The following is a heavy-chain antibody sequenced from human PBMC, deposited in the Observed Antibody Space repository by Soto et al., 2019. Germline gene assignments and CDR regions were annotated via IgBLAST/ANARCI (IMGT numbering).Heavy chain of an antibody. D-gene: IGHD3-22*01. CDR1: VFTFSSYA. Sequence: PGGSLRLSCAASVFTFSSYAMSWVRQAPGKGLEWVSAISGSGGSTYYADSVKGRFTISRDNSKNTLYLQMNSLRAEDTAVYYCAKDSMIVVVILLDYWGQGTLVTVSS. J-gene: IGHJ4*02. V-gene: IGHV3-23*01. CDR3: AKDSMIVVVILLDY. CDR2: ISGSGGST.